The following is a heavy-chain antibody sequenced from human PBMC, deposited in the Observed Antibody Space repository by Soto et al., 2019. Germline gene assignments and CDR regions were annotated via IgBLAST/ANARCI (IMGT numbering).Heavy chain of an antibody. V-gene: IGHV4-34*01. Sequence: SETLSLTCAVYGGSFSGYYWSWIRQPPGKGLEWIGEINHSGSTNYNPSLKSRVTISVDTSKNQFSLKLSSVTAADTAVYYCARRTRAYCSSTSCHTPGPHYYYYYYMDVWGKGTTVTVSS. D-gene: IGHD2-2*02. CDR2: INHSGST. CDR1: GGSFSGYY. CDR3: ARRTRAYCSSTSCHTPGPHYYYYYYMDV. J-gene: IGHJ6*03.